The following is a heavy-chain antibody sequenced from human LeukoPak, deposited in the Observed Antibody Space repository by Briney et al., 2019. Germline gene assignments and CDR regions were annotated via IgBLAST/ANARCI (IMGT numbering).Heavy chain of an antibody. CDR1: GFTFNRCW. CDR3: AKIYDSSGYSFDY. CDR2: ISYDGSNK. D-gene: IGHD3-22*01. J-gene: IGHJ4*02. V-gene: IGHV3-30*18. Sequence: GGSLRLSCVVSGFTFNRCWMNWVRQAPGKGLEWVAVISYDGSNKYYADSVKGRFTISRDNSKNTLYLQMNSLRAEDTAVYYCAKIYDSSGYSFDYWGQGTLVTVSS.